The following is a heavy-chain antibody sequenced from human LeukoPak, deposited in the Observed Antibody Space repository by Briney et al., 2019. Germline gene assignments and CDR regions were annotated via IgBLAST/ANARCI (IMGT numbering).Heavy chain of an antibody. CDR2: IKQDGSEK. V-gene: IGHV3-7*01. D-gene: IGHD6-19*01. J-gene: IGHJ4*02. Sequence: GGSLRLSCAASGFPFSAYWVHWVRQAPGKGLEWVANIKQDGSEKYYVDSVKGRFTISRDNAKNSLYLQMNSLRAEDTAVYYCARAGSMHSSGWYSFYWGQGTLVTVSS. CDR3: ARAGSMHSSGWYSFY. CDR1: GFPFSAYW.